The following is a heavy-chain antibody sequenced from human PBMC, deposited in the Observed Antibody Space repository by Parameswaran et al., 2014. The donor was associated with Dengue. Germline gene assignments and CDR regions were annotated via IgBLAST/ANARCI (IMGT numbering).Heavy chain of an antibody. Sequence: RWIRQPPGKGLEWIGYMFYSGRANYSPSLKSRVTISVDTSKNQFSLKLSSVTAADTAVYYCSRGWTGEGYQGTWGQGTLVTVSS. V-gene: IGHV4-59*01. D-gene: IGHD3/OR15-3a*01. CDR3: SRGWTGEGYQGT. J-gene: IGHJ5*02. CDR2: MFYSGRA.